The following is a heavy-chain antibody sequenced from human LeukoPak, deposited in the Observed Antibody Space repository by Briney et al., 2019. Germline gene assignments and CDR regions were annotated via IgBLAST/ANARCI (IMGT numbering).Heavy chain of an antibody. D-gene: IGHD3-22*01. CDR1: RYTFTGHH. Sequence: APEKGSCEAFRYTFTGHHIHWVRQAPGQELEGMGGINPNSGGTNYAQKFQGRVTMTRDTSISTAYMELSRLRSDDTAVYYCARGRSRQYYYDSSGYLYYYGIDVRGQGTTVTVSS. CDR3: ARGRSRQYYYDSSGYLYYYGIDV. V-gene: IGHV1-2*02. CDR2: INPNSGGT. J-gene: IGHJ6*02.